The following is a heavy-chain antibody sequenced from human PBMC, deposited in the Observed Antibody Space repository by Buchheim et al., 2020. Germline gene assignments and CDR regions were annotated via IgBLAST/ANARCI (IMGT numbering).Heavy chain of an antibody. J-gene: IGHJ3*01. D-gene: IGHD3-16*01. V-gene: IGHV4-59*01. CDR2: VYYSGTT. CDR1: GGSITSYY. Sequence: QVQLQESGPGLVRPSETLSLTCTVSGGSITSYYWNWVRQPPGEGLEWIGYVYYSGTTKFNPSLKSRLSMSVEKSKSQFSLKLSSVTAADTAVYYCVKWGGPPLNAYDVWGQGT. CDR3: VKWGGPPLNAYDV.